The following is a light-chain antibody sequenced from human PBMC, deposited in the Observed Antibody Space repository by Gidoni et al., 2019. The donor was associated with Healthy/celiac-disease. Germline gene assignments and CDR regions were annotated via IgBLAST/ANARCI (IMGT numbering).Light chain of an antibody. CDR2: WAS. CDR1: QSVLYSSNNKNY. Sequence: QSVLYSSNNKNYLAWYQQKPGQPPKLLIYWASTRESGVPDRFRGSGSGTDFTLTISSLQAEDVAVYYCQQYYSTPYTFGQGTKLEIK. CDR3: QQYYSTPYT. J-gene: IGKJ2*01. V-gene: IGKV4-1*01.